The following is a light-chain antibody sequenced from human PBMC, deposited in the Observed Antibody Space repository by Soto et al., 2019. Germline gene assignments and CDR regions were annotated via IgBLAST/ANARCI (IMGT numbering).Light chain of an antibody. Sequence: SYELTQPPSVSVAPGKTARITCGGNNIGSESVHWYHQKPGQAPGLVIYXXXXRXSXXXXXXXXSNSGNTATLTISRVEAXXXXXXYCQVWDSSSDHLVFGGGTKLTVL. CDR2: XXX. CDR1: NIGSES. V-gene: IGLV3-21*01. J-gene: IGLJ2*01. CDR3: QVWDSSSDHLV.